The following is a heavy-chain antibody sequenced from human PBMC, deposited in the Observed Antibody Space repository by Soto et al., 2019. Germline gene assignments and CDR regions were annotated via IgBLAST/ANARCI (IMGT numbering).Heavy chain of an antibody. V-gene: IGHV4-39*01. Sequence: SETLSLTCTVSGGSISSSSYYWGWIRQPPGKGLEWIGSIYYSGSTYYNPSLKSRVTISVDTSKNQFSLKLSSVTAADTAVYYCARHRIVVVPAAFDLWGQGTLVTVS. D-gene: IGHD2-2*01. CDR1: GGSISSSSYY. CDR2: IYYSGST. CDR3: ARHRIVVVPAAFDL. J-gene: IGHJ5*02.